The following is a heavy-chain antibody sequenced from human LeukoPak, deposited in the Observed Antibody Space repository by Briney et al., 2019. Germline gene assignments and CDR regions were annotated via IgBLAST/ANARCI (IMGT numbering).Heavy chain of an antibody. V-gene: IGHV1-18*01. Sequence: ASVKVSCKDSGNIFNTYGFSWVRQAPGQGLEWIGWINVHKGNTNYAQKFQGRVTMTTDTSTSTAYMELRSLRSDDTAVYYCARKTMVRGVIISFYFDYWGQGTLVTVSS. CDR3: ARKTMVRGVIISFYFDY. CDR2: INVHKGNT. CDR1: GNIFNTYG. D-gene: IGHD3-10*01. J-gene: IGHJ4*02.